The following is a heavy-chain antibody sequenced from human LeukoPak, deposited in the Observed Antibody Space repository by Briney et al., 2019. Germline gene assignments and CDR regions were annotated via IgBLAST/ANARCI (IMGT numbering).Heavy chain of an antibody. D-gene: IGHD6-13*01. Sequence: SETLSLTCTVSGGSISSSSYYWGWIRQPPGKGLEWIGSIYYTGSTYYNPSLKSRVTMSVDTSKNQFSLNLSSVTAADTAVYYCARSSSWYISADYWGQGTLVTVSS. J-gene: IGHJ4*02. V-gene: IGHV4-39*07. CDR1: GGSISSSSYY. CDR2: IYYTGST. CDR3: ARSSSWYISADY.